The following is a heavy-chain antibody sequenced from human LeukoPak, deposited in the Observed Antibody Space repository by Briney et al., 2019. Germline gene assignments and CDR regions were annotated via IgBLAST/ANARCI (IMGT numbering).Heavy chain of an antibody. CDR2: ISYDGSNK. CDR1: GFTFSSYA. CDR3: ARAEWFGVDY. Sequence: GGSLRLSCAASGFTFSSYAMHWVRQAPGKGLEWVAVISYDGSNKYYADSVKGRFTISRDNSKNTLYLQMNSLRAEDTAVYYCARAEWFGVDYWGQGTLVTVSS. D-gene: IGHD3-10*01. J-gene: IGHJ4*02. V-gene: IGHV3-30-3*01.